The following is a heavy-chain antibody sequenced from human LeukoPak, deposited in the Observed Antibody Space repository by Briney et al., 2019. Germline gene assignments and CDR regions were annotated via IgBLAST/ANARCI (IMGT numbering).Heavy chain of an antibody. CDR1: GYTLTGYY. CDR2: INPNSGGT. Sequence: ASVKVSCKASGYTLTGYYMHWVRQAPGQGLEWMGWINPNSGGTNYAQKFQGRVTMTRDTSISTAYMELSRLRSDDTAVYYCARVIYYDSSGLDYWGQGTLVTVSS. J-gene: IGHJ4*02. CDR3: ARVIYYDSSGLDY. V-gene: IGHV1-2*02. D-gene: IGHD3-22*01.